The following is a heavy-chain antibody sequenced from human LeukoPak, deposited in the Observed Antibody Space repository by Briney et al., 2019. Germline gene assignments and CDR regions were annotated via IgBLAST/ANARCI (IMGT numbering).Heavy chain of an antibody. Sequence: SQTLSLTCAISGDSVSSNSAAWNWTRQSPSRGLEWLGRTYYRSKWYNDYAVSVKSRITINPDTSMNQFSLQLNSVTPEDTAVYYCARGLYYYDSSGYYYFDYWGQGTLVTVSS. CDR2: TYYRSKWYN. V-gene: IGHV6-1*01. CDR3: ARGLYYYDSSGYYYFDY. D-gene: IGHD3-22*01. J-gene: IGHJ4*02. CDR1: GDSVSSNSAA.